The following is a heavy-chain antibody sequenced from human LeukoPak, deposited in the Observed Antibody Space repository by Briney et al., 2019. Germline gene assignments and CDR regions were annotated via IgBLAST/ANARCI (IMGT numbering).Heavy chain of an antibody. V-gene: IGHV3-53*01. CDR3: ARGRPFRYYFDY. Sequence: GGSLRLSCAASGFTFDDYGMSWVRQAPGKGLEWVSVIYSGGSTYYADSVKGRFTISRDNSKNTLYLQMNSLRAEDTAVYYCARGRPFRYYFDYWGQGTLVTVSS. D-gene: IGHD3-10*01. CDR1: GFTFDDYG. CDR2: IYSGGST. J-gene: IGHJ4*02.